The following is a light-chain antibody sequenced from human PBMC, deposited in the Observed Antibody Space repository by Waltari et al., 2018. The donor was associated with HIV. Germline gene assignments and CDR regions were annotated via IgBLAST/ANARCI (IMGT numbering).Light chain of an antibody. V-gene: IGLV2-8*01. CDR2: EIN. Sequence: QSALTQPPSPSGSPGQSVTIPCTGTSSDVGGSKHVSWYQQHPGKAPKRMIYEINKRPSGVPDRFSGSKSANTASLTVSGLQADDEADYYCNSYAGSNNWVFGGGTKLTVL. CDR1: SSDVGGSKH. J-gene: IGLJ3*02. CDR3: NSYAGSNNWV.